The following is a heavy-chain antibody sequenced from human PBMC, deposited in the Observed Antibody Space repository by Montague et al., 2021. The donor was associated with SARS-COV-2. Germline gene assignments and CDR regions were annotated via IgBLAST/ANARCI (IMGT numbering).Heavy chain of an antibody. CDR2: LYYSGST. J-gene: IGHJ2*01. Sequence: TLSLTCTVSVHSISGGRYYWSWIRPPPGKGLEWIGYLYYSGSTYYNPSLKSRVTISVDTSKNQFSLKLSSVTAADTAVYYCARVFVGYCCGGGSYRGWYFDLWGRGTLVTVSS. V-gene: IGHV4-31*03. CDR3: ARVFVGYCCGGGSYRGWYFDL. D-gene: IGHD2-15*01. CDR1: VHSISGGRYY.